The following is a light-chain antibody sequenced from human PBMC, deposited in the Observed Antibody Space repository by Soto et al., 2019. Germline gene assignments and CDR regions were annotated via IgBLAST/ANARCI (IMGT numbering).Light chain of an antibody. CDR2: DAS. Sequence: GDRVTITCQASQNINNYLNWYQQKPGRAPKLLIYDASNLEAGVPSRFRGSGSGTDFTFTISRLQPEDLATYYCQQFHDLPITFGQGTRLEIK. J-gene: IGKJ5*01. CDR3: QQFHDLPIT. CDR1: QNINNY. V-gene: IGKV1-33*01.